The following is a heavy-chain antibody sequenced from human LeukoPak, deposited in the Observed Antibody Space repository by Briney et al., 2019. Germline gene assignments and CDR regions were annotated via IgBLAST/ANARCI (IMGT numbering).Heavy chain of an antibody. CDR1: GFTFGSYA. CDR3: AKHGIVGAKAFDY. J-gene: IGHJ4*02. CDR2: ISGLGGST. D-gene: IGHD1-26*01. V-gene: IGHV3-23*01. Sequence: GWSLRLSCAASGFTFGSYAMSWVRQAPGKGLEWVSYISGLGGSTFYADSVKGRLTISRDNSKKTLYLQMNSLSAEDTALYYCAKHGIVGAKAFDYWGQGTLVTVSS.